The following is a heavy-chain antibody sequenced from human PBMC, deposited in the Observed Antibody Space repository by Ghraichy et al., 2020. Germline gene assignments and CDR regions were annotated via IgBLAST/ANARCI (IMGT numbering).Heavy chain of an antibody. Sequence: GGSLRLSCAASGFTFSNFNMNWVRQAPGKGLEWVSYISSSGGTIYYADSVRGRFTISRDNAKTSLYLQMNSLRAEDTAVYYCARGYTSGWYFYYFDYWGQGTLVTVSS. CDR1: GFTFSNFN. CDR2: ISSSGGTI. CDR3: ARGYTSGWYFYYFDY. V-gene: IGHV3-48*01. J-gene: IGHJ4*02. D-gene: IGHD6-19*01.